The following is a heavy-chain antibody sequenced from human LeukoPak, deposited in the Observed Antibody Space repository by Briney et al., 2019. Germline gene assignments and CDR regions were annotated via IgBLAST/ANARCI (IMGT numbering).Heavy chain of an antibody. V-gene: IGHV6-1*01. Sequence: SQTLSLTCAISGDSVSSNSAAWNWIRQSPSRGLEWLGRTYYRSKWYNDYAVSVKSRITINPDTSKNQFSLQLNSVTPEDTAVYYCARVPWVWWEPVKGAFDTWGQGTMVTVSS. CDR2: TYYRSKWYN. CDR3: ARVPWVWWEPVKGAFDT. D-gene: IGHD2-15*01. CDR1: GDSVSSNSAA. J-gene: IGHJ3*02.